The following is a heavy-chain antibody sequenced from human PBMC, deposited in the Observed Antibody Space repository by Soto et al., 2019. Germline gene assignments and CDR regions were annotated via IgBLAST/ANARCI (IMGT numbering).Heavy chain of an antibody. D-gene: IGHD5-12*01. CDR2: IVPIVGTT. V-gene: IGHV1-69*13. J-gene: IGHJ4*02. Sequence: SVKVSCKASGGTFSSYAISWVRQAPGQGLEWMGGIVPIVGTTTYAQKFQGRVTITADEATSTAYMQLSRLRSDDTAVYYCVRVVAIPGYPDHWGQGTLVTVSS. CDR1: GGTFSSYA. CDR3: VRVVAIPGYPDH.